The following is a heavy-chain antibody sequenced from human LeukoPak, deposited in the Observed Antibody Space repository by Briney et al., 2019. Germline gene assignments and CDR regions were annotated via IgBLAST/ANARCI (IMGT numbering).Heavy chain of an antibody. Sequence: PSETLSLTCTVSGGSISTYYWSWIRQPPGKGLEWIGSIYYSGSTYYNPSLKSRVTISVDTSKNQFSLKLSPVTAADTAVYYCARDGYSYGYGFDYWGQGTLVTVSS. J-gene: IGHJ4*02. V-gene: IGHV4-59*04. D-gene: IGHD5-18*01. CDR2: IYYSGST. CDR1: GGSISTYY. CDR3: ARDGYSYGYGFDY.